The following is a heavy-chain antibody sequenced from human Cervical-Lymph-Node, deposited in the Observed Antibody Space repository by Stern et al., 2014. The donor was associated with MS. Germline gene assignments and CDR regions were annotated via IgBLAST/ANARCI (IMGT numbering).Heavy chain of an antibody. V-gene: IGHV4-61*03. J-gene: IGHJ6*02. Sequence: QVQLQESGPGLVKPSETLSLTCTVSGDSVSSGSYFWSLIRQPPGKGLEGIGSIYYSGSTDYNPSLASRVTISVDTSKNHFSLELSSVIAADTAVYFCAREDYYHYNGIDVWGQGTTVTVSS. CDR1: GDSVSSGSYF. CDR3: AREDYYHYNGIDV. CDR2: IYYSGST.